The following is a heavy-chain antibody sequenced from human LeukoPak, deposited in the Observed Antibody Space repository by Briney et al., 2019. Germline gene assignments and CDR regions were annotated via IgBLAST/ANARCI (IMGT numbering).Heavy chain of an antibody. CDR2: ISGSGGST. V-gene: IGHV3-23*01. D-gene: IGHD6-13*01. CDR1: GFIFSSYA. J-gene: IGHJ4*02. CDR3: AKEKTSSWNPRPFDY. Sequence: PGASLRLSCAASGFIFSSYAMSWVRQAPGKGLEWVSAISGSGGSTYYADSVKGRFTISRDNSKNTLYLQMNSLRAEDTAVYYCAKEKTSSWNPRPFDYWGQGTLVTVSS.